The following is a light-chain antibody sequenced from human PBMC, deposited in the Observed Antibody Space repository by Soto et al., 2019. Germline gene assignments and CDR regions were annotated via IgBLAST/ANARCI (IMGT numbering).Light chain of an antibody. CDR3: QSYDTGLRGMI. CDR1: SSNIGADYN. CDR2: GNN. Sequence: QSVLTQPTSVSGAPGQGVTISCTGTSSNIGADYNVHWYRQLPGTAPKLLIYGNNHRPSGLPDRFSGSKSGPSASLAITGLRAEDEADYYCQSYDTGLRGMIFGGGTKLTVL. J-gene: IGLJ2*01. V-gene: IGLV1-40*01.